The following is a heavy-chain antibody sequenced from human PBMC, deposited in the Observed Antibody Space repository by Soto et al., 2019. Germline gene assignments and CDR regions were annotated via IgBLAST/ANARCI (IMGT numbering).Heavy chain of an antibody. D-gene: IGHD5-12*01. Sequence: GGSLRLSCAASGFTFDDYAMHWVRQAPGKGLEWVSGISWNSGSIGYADSVKGRFTISRDNAKNSLYLQMNSLRAEDTALYYCAKGPGGDYDFAFDIWGQGTMVTVSS. CDR2: ISWNSGSI. CDR3: AKGPGGDYDFAFDI. V-gene: IGHV3-9*01. J-gene: IGHJ3*02. CDR1: GFTFDDYA.